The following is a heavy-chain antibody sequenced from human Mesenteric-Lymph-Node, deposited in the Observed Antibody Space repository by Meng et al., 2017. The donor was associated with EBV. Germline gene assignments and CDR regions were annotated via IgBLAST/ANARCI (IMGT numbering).Heavy chain of an antibody. CDR2: IYHSGRT. CDR1: GGSITRTTW. Sequence: QGQLRESGPGLVKPSGTLSLTCTVSGGSITRTTWWNWVRQPPGKGLEWIGEIYHSGRTNCKPSLQSRVTMSVDKSQNHFSLKLTSVTAADTAVYYCARTLSIAAAPFDYWGQGTLVTVSS. D-gene: IGHD6-13*01. CDR3: ARTLSIAAAPFDY. V-gene: IGHV4-4*02. J-gene: IGHJ4*02.